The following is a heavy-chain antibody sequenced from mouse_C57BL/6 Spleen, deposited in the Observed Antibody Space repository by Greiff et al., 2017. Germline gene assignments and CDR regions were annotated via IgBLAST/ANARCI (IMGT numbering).Heavy chain of an antibody. J-gene: IGHJ3*01. D-gene: IGHD1-2*01. CDR1: GYTFTDYY. V-gene: IGHV1-26*01. CDR3: ARSYGRWFAY. CDR2: INPNNGGT. Sequence: EFQLQQSGPELVKPGASVKISCKASGYTFTDYYMNWVKQSHGKSLEWIGDINPNNGGTSYNQKFKGKATLTVDKSSSTAYMELRSLTSEDSAVYYCARSYGRWFAYWGQGTLVTVSA.